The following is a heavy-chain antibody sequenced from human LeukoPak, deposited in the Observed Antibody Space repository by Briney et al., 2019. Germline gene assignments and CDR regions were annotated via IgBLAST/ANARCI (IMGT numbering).Heavy chain of an antibody. V-gene: IGHV4-34*01. Sequence: SETLSLTCAVYGGSFSGYYWSWIRQPPGKGLEWIGEINHSGSTNYNPSLKSRVTISVDTSKNQFSPKLSSVTAADTAVYYCARGQGTMVRGVIRSYYGMDVWGKGTTVTVSS. CDR3: ARGQGTMVRGVIRSYYGMDV. CDR1: GGSFSGYY. CDR2: INHSGST. D-gene: IGHD3-10*01. J-gene: IGHJ6*04.